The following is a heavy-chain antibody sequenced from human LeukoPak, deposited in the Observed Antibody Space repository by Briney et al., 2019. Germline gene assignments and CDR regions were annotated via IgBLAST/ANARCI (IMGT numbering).Heavy chain of an antibody. CDR1: GGSIRSDDYY. V-gene: IGHV4-30-4*01. D-gene: IGHD3-10*01. CDR2: IHHSGIT. J-gene: IGHJ2*01. CDR3: ARGFGERYWYFDL. Sequence: PSQTLSLTCTVSGGSIRSDDYYWSWIRQRPGNGLEWIGYIHHSGITHYNPSLKSRVTISVDTSKNQFSLKLSSVTAADTAVYYCARGFGERYWYFDLWGRGTLVTVSS.